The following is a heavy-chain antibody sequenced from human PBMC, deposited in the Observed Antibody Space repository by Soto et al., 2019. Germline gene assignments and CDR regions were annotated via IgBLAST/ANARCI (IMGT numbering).Heavy chain of an antibody. CDR1: GYTFTSYG. CDR2: ISPYNGNT. V-gene: IGHV1-18*01. J-gene: IGHJ4*02. CDR3: AREGVAGTLYYFDY. D-gene: IGHD6-19*01. Sequence: ASVKVSCKASGYTFTSYGISWVRQAPGQGLEWMGWISPYNGNTNYAQNLQGRVTMTTDTSTSTAYMELRSLRSDDTAAYYCAREGVAGTLYYFDYWGQGTLVTVSS.